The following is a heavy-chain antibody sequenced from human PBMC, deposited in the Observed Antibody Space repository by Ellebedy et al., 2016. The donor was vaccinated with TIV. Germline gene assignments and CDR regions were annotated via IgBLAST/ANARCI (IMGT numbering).Heavy chain of an antibody. Sequence: PGGSLRLSCEASGFSFSNSWMHLVRQAPGKGLVWISLIDGDGSRTNYVDSVKGRFTISRDRSKSTLHLEMSRLRVEDTAVYYCAKDLSWWSANDYWGQGALVTVSS. CDR1: GFSFSNSW. V-gene: IGHV3-74*01. CDR2: IDGDGSRT. CDR3: AKDLSWWSANDY. J-gene: IGHJ4*02. D-gene: IGHD3-16*01.